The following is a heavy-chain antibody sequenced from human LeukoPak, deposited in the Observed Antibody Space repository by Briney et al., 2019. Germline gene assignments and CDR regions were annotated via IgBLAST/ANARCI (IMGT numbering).Heavy chain of an antibody. Sequence: ASVKVSCKTSGYTFTGHYMHWVRQAPGQGLEWMGRINPNTDATNYAQKFQGRVTMTRDTSISTDYMELSRLTSADTAVYYCIYYDSSAYPHWGQGTQVTVSS. CDR1: GYTFTGHY. D-gene: IGHD3-22*01. CDR3: IYYDSSAYPH. CDR2: INPNTDAT. J-gene: IGHJ4*02. V-gene: IGHV1-2*02.